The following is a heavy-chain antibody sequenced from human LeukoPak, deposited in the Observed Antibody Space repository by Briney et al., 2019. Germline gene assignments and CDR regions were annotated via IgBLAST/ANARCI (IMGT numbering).Heavy chain of an antibody. V-gene: IGHV1-2*02. Sequence: ASVKVSCKASGYTFTGYYMHWARQAPGQGLEWMGWINPNTGDTNYAQKFQGRVTMTRDTSITTVYMEISRLTSDDTALFYCAVAPGDYWGQGTLVTVSS. CDR1: GYTFTGYY. CDR3: AVAPGDY. J-gene: IGHJ4*02. CDR2: INPNTGDT. D-gene: IGHD2-21*01.